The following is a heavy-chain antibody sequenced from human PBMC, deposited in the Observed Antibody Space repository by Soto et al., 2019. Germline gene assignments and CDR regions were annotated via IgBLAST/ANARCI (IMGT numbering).Heavy chain of an antibody. V-gene: IGHV1-69*12. J-gene: IGHJ4*02. CDR3: ARDWASQPPIRPNSI. D-gene: IGHD1-1*01. CDR1: GGTFSSYA. CDR2: IIPIFGTA. Sequence: QVQLVQSGAEVKKPGSSVKVSCKASGGTFSSYAISWVLQAPGQGLEWMGGIIPIFGTANYAQKFQGRVTITADESTSTASMELSSLRSEDTAVYYWARDWASQPPIRPNSIWGQGTLVTVSS.